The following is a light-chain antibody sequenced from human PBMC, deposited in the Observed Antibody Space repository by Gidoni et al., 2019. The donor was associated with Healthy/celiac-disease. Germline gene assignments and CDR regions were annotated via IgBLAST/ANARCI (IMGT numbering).Light chain of an antibody. CDR3: QQCYWPRPT. Sequence: ESMAVAMGESATINSTSSHSGVNKCDNRYYLAWYQQKPEHPPKLLIYGASIREAGLPGRISGGGSGTDFTLTISRLQAEVVAVYYCQQCYWPRPTFGQGTKVEIK. CDR1: HSGVNKCDNRYY. CDR2: GAS. J-gene: IGKJ1*01. V-gene: IGKV4-1*01.